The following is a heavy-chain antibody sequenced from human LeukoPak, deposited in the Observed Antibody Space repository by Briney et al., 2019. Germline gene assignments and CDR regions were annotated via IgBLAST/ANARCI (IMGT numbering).Heavy chain of an antibody. CDR1: GFTFSSYW. J-gene: IGHJ4*02. V-gene: IGHV4-34*01. D-gene: IGHD3-9*01. Sequence: GSLRLSCAASGFTFSSYWMHWVRQAPGKGLEWIGEINHSGSTNYNPSLKSRVTISVDTSKNQFSLKLSSVTAADTAVYYCARGVRRYSQREYFYYWGQGTLVTVSS. CDR3: ARGVRRYSQREYFYY. CDR2: INHSGST.